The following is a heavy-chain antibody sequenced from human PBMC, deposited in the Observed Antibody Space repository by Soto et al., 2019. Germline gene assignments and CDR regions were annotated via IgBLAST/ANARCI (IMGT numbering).Heavy chain of an antibody. D-gene: IGHD3-10*01. CDR1: GFTFSSYE. J-gene: IGHJ3*02. CDR3: ARDALDSGIRDGFDI. CDR2: ISSSGSTI. V-gene: IGHV3-48*03. Sequence: GGSLRLSCAASGFTFSSYEMNWVRQAPGKGLEWVSYISSSGSTIYYADSVKGRFTISRDNAKNSLYLQMNSLRAEDSSVYYCARDALDSGIRDGFDIWGQGTMVTVSS.